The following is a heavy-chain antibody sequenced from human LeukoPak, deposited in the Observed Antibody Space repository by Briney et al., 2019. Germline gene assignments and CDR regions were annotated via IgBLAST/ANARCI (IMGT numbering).Heavy chain of an antibody. D-gene: IGHD2-21*01. CDR1: GYSISSGYY. Sequence: SETLSLTCTVSGYSISSGYYWGWIRQPAGKGLEWIGRVSQWNTNYNPSLMGRVSMSVQPSKNQFSLKLNSATAADTAVYYCARQGSDNYFDSWGLGILVTVSS. CDR3: ARQGSDNYFDS. J-gene: IGHJ4*02. V-gene: IGHV4-38-2*02. CDR2: VSQWNT.